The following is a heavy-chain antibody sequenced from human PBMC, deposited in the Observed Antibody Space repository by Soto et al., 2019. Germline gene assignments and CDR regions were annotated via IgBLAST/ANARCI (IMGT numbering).Heavy chain of an antibody. CDR1: GFTFSSYA. V-gene: IGHV3-23*01. J-gene: IGHJ6*02. CDR2: ISGSGGST. D-gene: IGHD6-13*01. CDR3: ANLAAAGPRYYYYGMDV. Sequence: EVQLLESGGGLVQPGGSLRLSCAASGFTFSSYAMSWVRQAPGKGLEWVSAISGSGGSTYDADSVKGRFTISRDNSKNTLYLQMNSLRAEDTAVYYCANLAAAGPRYYYYGMDVWGQGTTVTVSS.